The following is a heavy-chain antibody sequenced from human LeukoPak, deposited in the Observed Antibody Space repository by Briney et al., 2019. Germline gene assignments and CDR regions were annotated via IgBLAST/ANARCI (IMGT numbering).Heavy chain of an antibody. J-gene: IGHJ4*02. CDR1: GYTFNSYD. D-gene: IGHD6-19*01. Sequence: GASVKVSCKASGYTFNSYDINWVRQDTGQGLEWMGWMNPNSGNTGYAQKFQGRVTLTGNTAKSTAYMELTSLTSEDTAVYYCARAIDKSGRPGYSGGWSYLDYWGQGTLVTVSS. V-gene: IGHV1-8*01. CDR2: MNPNSGNT. CDR3: ARAIDKSGRPGYSGGWSYLDY.